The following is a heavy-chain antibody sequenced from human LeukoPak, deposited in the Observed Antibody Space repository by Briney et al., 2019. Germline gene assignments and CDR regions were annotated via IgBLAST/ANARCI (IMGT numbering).Heavy chain of an antibody. CDR3: ARDVGHISSYAFDI. D-gene: IGHD2-21*01. V-gene: IGHV3-30*02. J-gene: IGHJ3*02. Sequence: QPGGSLRLSCAASGFTFSSYGMHWVRQAPGKGLEWVAFIRYDGSNKYYADSVKGRFTISRDNSKNTLYLQMNSLRAEDTAVYYCARDVGHISSYAFDIWGQGTMVTVSS. CDR1: GFTFSSYG. CDR2: IRYDGSNK.